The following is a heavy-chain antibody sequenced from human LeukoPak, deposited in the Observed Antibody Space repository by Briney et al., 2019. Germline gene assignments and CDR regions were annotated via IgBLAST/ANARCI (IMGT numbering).Heavy chain of an antibody. D-gene: IGHD1-26*01. CDR1: VSSFISYW. J-gene: IGHJ4*02. CDR2: IYPVDSDT. Sequence: GESLKISCKGSVSSFISYWIGWVRQMPGKGLEWMGIIYPVDSDTRYSPSFQGQVSISVDKSISTAYLQWSSLKASDTAIYYCARHGGNYDYWGQGTLVTVSS. V-gene: IGHV5-51*01. CDR3: ARHGGNYDY.